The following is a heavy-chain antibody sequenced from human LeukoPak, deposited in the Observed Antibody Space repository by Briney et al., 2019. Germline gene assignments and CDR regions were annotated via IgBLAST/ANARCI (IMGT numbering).Heavy chain of an antibody. D-gene: IGHD3-22*01. J-gene: IGHJ6*02. CDR1: GFTFSSYA. CDR2: ISYDGNIK. Sequence: GGSLRPSCAASGFTFSSYAIHWVRQAPGKGLEWVAVISYDGNIKDYADSVKGRFTISRDNSKNTVYLQMNSLRAEDTALYYCARDHEWAKDYDSSGCQTRGINYYYGMDVWGQGTTATVSS. V-gene: IGHV3-30-3*01. CDR3: ARDHEWAKDYDSSGCQTRGINYYYGMDV.